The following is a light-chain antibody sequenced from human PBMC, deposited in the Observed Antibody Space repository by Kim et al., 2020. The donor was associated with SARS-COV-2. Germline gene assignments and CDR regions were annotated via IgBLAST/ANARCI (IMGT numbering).Light chain of an antibody. CDR2: RND. CDR1: NSNIGSNS. J-gene: IGLJ3*02. V-gene: IGLV1-47*01. CDR3: AAWDDSLSGVV. Sequence: GQRVTIAFSGSNSNIGSNSIYWYQQLPGTAPQLLVYRNDRRRSGVPDRISASKSGTSGSLAISGLRSEDEADYYCAAWDDSLSGVVFGGGTKLTVL.